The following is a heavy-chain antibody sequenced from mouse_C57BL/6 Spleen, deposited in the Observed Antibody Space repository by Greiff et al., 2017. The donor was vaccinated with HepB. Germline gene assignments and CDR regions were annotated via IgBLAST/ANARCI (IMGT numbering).Heavy chain of an antibody. CDR1: GYTFTSYW. V-gene: IGHV1-64*01. CDR3: ARKTTAWYFDV. J-gene: IGHJ1*03. D-gene: IGHD1-2*01. Sequence: QVQLQQPGAELVKPGASVKLSCKASGYTFTSYWMHWVKQRPGQGLEWIGMIHPNRGSNNYNEKFKSKATLTVDKSSSTAYMQLSSLTAEDSAVYYCARKTTAWYFDVWGTGTTVTVSS. CDR2: IHPNRGSN.